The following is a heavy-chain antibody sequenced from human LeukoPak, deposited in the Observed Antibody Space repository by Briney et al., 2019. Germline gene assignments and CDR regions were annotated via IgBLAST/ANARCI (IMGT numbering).Heavy chain of an antibody. J-gene: IGHJ4*02. Sequence: PGGSLRLSCAASGLTFRNYGMHWVRRAPGKGLEWVAFIWYDGSNKYYVDSVKGRFTISRDNSKNTLFLQMSSLRVDDTAVYYCATDRSNSWVDYWGLGTLVAVAS. V-gene: IGHV3-30*02. D-gene: IGHD6-19*01. CDR3: ATDRSNSWVDY. CDR2: IWYDGSNK. CDR1: GLTFRNYG.